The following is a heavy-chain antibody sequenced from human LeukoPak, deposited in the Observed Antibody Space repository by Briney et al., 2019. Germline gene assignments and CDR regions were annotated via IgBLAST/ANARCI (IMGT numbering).Heavy chain of an antibody. D-gene: IGHD6-19*01. J-gene: IGHJ5*02. CDR2: IYHSGST. CDR3: ASDSRAVAGFDP. CDR1: GHSISSGYY. Sequence: SETLSLTCTVSGHSISSGYYWGWIRQPPGKGLEWIGSIYHSGSTYYNPSLKSRVTISVDTSKNQFSLKLSSVTAADTAVYYCASDSRAVAGFDPWGQGTLVTVSS. V-gene: IGHV4-38-2*02.